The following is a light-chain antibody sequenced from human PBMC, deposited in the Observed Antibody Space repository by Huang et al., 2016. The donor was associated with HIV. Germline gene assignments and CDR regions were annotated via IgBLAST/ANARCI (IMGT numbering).Light chain of an antibody. CDR1: QSVRSN. CDR2: DAS. Sequence: EIVMTQSPGTLSVSPGERATLSCRASQSVRSNLAWYQQKPGQAPRRLIYDASTRATGVPARFSGSGSGTQFTLSISSLQSEDFAVYYCQQYDNWPPFTFGPGTKVDIK. J-gene: IGKJ3*01. CDR3: QQYDNWPPFT. V-gene: IGKV3-15*01.